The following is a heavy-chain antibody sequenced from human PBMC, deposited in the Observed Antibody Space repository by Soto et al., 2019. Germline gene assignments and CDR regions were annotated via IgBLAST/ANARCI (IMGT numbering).Heavy chain of an antibody. CDR1: GFTFRNHG. V-gene: IGHV3-33*01. CDR3: ATEDCCNGNIRDAYGMDV. J-gene: IGHJ6*02. D-gene: IGHD2-8*01. Sequence: QVQLVESGGGVVQPGRSLRLSCEGSGFTFRNHGIHWVRQAPGKGLEWVAIIYYDGSKQLYADSVKGRFTISRDNSKNTAYLQMNSLRIENTAPSSCATEDCCNGNIRDAYGMDVWGLGTTVTVSS. CDR2: IYYDGSKQ.